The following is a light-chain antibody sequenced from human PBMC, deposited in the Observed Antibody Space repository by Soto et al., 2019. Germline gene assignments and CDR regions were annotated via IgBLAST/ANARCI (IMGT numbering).Light chain of an antibody. CDR3: QQYNQWPGT. CDR2: DVS. J-gene: IGKJ1*01. Sequence: EVVMTQSPATLSVSPGEGATLSCRASQNVYTYVAWYQQKIGQAPRLLIYDVSNRATDIPARFSGSGSGVAFTLTISGLQSEDFAVYHCQQYNQWPGTFGQGTKVDIK. V-gene: IGKV3D-15*01. CDR1: QNVYTY.